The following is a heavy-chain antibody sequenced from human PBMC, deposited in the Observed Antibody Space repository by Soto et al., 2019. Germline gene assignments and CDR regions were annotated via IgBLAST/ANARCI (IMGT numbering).Heavy chain of an antibody. CDR1: GGTISGYY. V-gene: IGHV4-4*07. CDR2: IYSSGNT. Sequence: PSETLSLTCSVSGGTISGYYWTWIRQPAGKGLEWIGRIYSSGNTKYNPSLQSRVTMSLDTSNNQFSLRLTSVTAADTAVYYCARGQRFSDWFNPWGQGTLVTVSS. D-gene: IGHD3-3*01. CDR3: ARGQRFSDWFNP. J-gene: IGHJ5*02.